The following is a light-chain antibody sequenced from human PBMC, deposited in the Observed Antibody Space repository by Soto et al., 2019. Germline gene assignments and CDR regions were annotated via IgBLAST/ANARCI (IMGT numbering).Light chain of an antibody. Sequence: IQMTQSPSSLSASVGDRVTITCRASQGISNYLAWYQQKPGKVPKLLIYGASTLQSGVPSRFSGSGSGTDFTLTIRSLQPEDVATYYCQKYISAPFTFGPGTSVAIK. CDR1: QGISNY. CDR3: QKYISAPFT. J-gene: IGKJ3*01. CDR2: GAS. V-gene: IGKV1-27*01.